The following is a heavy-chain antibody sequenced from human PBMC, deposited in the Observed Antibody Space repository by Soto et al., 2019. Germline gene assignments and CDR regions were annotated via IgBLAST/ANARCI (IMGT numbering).Heavy chain of an antibody. V-gene: IGHV4-4*02. CDR3: ASYPNDYVWGSYRGKGDY. J-gene: IGHJ4*02. Sequence: QVQLQESGPGLVKPSGTLSLTCAVSGGSISSSNWWSWVRQPPGKGLEWIGEIYHSGSTNYNPSLKSRVTISVDQSKNQFSLKLSSVTAADTAVYYCASYPNDYVWGSYRGKGDYWGQGTLVTVSS. D-gene: IGHD3-16*02. CDR2: IYHSGST. CDR1: GGSISSSNW.